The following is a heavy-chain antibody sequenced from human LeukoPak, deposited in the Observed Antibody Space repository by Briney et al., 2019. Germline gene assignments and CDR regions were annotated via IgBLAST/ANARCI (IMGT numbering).Heavy chain of an antibody. J-gene: IGHJ4*02. CDR1: GYTFIDYY. D-gene: IGHD3-10*01. CDR3: ARERREFFDY. CDR2: INLNSGGT. V-gene: IGHV1-2*02. Sequence: ASVKVSCTASGYTFIDYYMHWVRQAPGHGLEWLGWINLNSGGTHYVQKFQGRVTMTRYTSISTAYMELSRLRSDDTAVYYCARERREFFDYWGQGTLVTVSS.